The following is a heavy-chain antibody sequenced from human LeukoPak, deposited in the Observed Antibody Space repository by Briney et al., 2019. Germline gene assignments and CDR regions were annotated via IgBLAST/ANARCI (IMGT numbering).Heavy chain of an antibody. D-gene: IGHD2-2*01. CDR3: ARNQLLWTWFDP. Sequence: NPGESLKISFKGSGXSFTSYWIGWVRQMPGKGLEWMGIIYPGDSDTRYSPSFQGQVTISADKSISTAYLQWSSLKASDTAMYYCARNQLLWTWFDPWGQGTLVTVSS. CDR1: GXSFTSYW. V-gene: IGHV5-51*01. J-gene: IGHJ5*02. CDR2: IYPGDSDT.